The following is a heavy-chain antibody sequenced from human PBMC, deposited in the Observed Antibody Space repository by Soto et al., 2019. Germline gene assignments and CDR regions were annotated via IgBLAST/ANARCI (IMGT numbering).Heavy chain of an antibody. CDR2: ISAYNGNT. Sequence: ASVKVSCKASGYTFTSYGISWVRQAPGQGLEWMGWISAYNGNTNYAQKLQGRVTMTTDTSTSTAYMELRSLRSDDTAVYYCARAPSITIFGVGLFDYWGQGTMVTVSS. V-gene: IGHV1-18*04. CDR3: ARAPSITIFGVGLFDY. D-gene: IGHD3-3*01. CDR1: GYTFTSYG. J-gene: IGHJ4*02.